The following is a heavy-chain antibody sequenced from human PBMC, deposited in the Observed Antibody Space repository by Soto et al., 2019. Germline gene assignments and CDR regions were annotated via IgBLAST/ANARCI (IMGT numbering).Heavy chain of an antibody. CDR3: ASPLIAAADVNYGMDV. Sequence: ASVKVSCKASGYTFTSYYMHWVRQAPGQGLEWMGIINPSGGSTSYAQKFQGRVTMTRDTSTSIVYMELSSLRSEDTAVYYCASPLIAAADVNYGMDVWGQGTTVTVSS. CDR2: INPSGGST. CDR1: GYTFTSYY. J-gene: IGHJ6*02. V-gene: IGHV1-46*01. D-gene: IGHD6-13*01.